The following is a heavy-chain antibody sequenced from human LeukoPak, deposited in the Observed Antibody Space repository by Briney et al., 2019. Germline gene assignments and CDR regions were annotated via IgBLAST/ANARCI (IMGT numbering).Heavy chain of an antibody. D-gene: IGHD2-21*01. Sequence: ASVKVSCKASGYIFTSYDINWVRQATGQGVEWMGWMNPNSGNTGYAQKFQGRVTITRNTSISTAYMELSSLRSEDTAVYYCARGLDCGGGCYSSWGQGTLVTVSS. J-gene: IGHJ4*02. V-gene: IGHV1-8*03. CDR2: MNPNSGNT. CDR3: ARGLDCGGGCYSS. CDR1: GYIFTSYD.